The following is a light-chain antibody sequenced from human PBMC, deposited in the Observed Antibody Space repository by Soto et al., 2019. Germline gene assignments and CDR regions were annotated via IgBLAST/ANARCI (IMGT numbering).Light chain of an antibody. Sequence: DIQMTQSPSTLSASGGDRVTITCRASQRISTWLAWYQQKPGRAPKILIRGASSLQTGVPSRFSGSGSGTDFTLTIISLQPEDFATYYCQQAYSFPLTLGGGTKVDIK. CDR3: QQAYSFPLT. CDR1: QRISTW. V-gene: IGKV1-12*01. CDR2: GAS. J-gene: IGKJ4*01.